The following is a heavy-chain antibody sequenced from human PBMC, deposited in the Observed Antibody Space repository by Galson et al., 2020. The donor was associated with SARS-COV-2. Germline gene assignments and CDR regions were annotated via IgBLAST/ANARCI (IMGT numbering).Heavy chain of an antibody. J-gene: IGHJ3*02. D-gene: IGHD6-13*01. Sequence: SETLPLTCPVSGGSISSGSCYWSWIRQPAGKGLEWIGRIYTSGSTNYNPSLKSRVTISVDTSKNQYSLKLSSVTAADTAVYYCARGDSSSWYFTDAFDIWGQGTMVTVSS. CDR1: GGSISSGSCY. CDR2: IYTSGST. V-gene: IGHV4-61*02. CDR3: ARGDSSSWYFTDAFDI.